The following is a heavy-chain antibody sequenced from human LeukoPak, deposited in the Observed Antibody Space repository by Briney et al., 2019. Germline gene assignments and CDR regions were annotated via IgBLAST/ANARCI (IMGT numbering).Heavy chain of an antibody. CDR2: VYHTGTT. V-gene: IGHV4-39*01. CDR1: GGSVSIGSSY. CDR3: ARLYYHTSRYYDF. Sequence: PSETLSLTCTVSGGSVSIGSSYWGWIRQPPGSGLEWIGTVYHTGTTYYNPSLRSRVTMSVDTSKNQFPLKMSSVTAADTAVYYCARLYYHTSRYYDFWGQGTLVTVSS. D-gene: IGHD3-9*01. J-gene: IGHJ4*02.